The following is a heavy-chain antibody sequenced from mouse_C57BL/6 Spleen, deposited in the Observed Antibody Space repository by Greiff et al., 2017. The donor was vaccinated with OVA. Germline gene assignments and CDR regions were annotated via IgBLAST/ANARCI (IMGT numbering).Heavy chain of an antibody. V-gene: IGHV5-4*01. CDR3: ARDPRLTLYAMDY. CDR1: GFTFSSYA. D-gene: IGHD4-1*01. Sequence: EVKVVESGGGLVKPGGSLKLSCAASGFTFSSYAMSWVRQTPEKRLEWVATISDGGSYTYYPDNVKGRFTISRDNAKNNLYLQMSHLKSEDTAMYYCARDPRLTLYAMDYWGQGTSVTVSS. J-gene: IGHJ4*01. CDR2: ISDGGSYT.